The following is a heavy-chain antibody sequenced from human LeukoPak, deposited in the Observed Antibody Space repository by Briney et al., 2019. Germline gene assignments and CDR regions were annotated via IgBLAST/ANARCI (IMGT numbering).Heavy chain of an antibody. V-gene: IGHV3-21*01. CDR2: ISSSSSYM. CDR1: GFIFSSYA. CDR3: ARGPITGTTYFDY. J-gene: IGHJ4*02. D-gene: IGHD1-7*01. Sequence: GGSLRLSCAASGFIFSSYAMSWVRQAPGKGLEWVSSISSSSSYMYYADSVKGRFTISRDNAKNSLYLQMNSLRAEDTAVYYCARGPITGTTYFDYWGQGALVTVSS.